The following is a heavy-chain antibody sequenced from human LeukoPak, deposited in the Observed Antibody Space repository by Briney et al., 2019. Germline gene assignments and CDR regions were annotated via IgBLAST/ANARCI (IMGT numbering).Heavy chain of an antibody. CDR3: AKSRSDYYYYGMDV. CDR1: GFTFSSYA. J-gene: IGHJ6*02. CDR2: ISWNSGSV. V-gene: IGHV3-9*01. Sequence: GGSLRLSCAASGFTFSSYAMHWVRQAPGKGLEWVSGISWNSGSVGSADSVKGRFTISRDNAKNSLYLQMNSLRAEDTALYYCAKSRSDYYYYGMDVWGQGTTVTVSS.